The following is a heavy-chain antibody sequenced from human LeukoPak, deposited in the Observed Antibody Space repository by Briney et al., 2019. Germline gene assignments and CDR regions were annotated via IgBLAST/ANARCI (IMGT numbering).Heavy chain of an antibody. V-gene: IGHV3-30*04. Sequence: QPGRSLRLSCAPSGFTFSSYAMHWVRQAPGKGLEWVAVISHDGNNKYYADSLRGRFTISRDKSKNTLYLQMDSLRPEDTAVYYCAREAPGLGSYFDYWGQGTLVTVSS. CDR1: GFTFSSYA. CDR3: AREAPGLGSYFDY. J-gene: IGHJ4*02. D-gene: IGHD3-16*01. CDR2: ISHDGNNK.